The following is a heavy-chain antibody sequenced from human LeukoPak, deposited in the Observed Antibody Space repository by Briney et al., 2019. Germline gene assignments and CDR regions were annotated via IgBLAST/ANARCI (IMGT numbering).Heavy chain of an antibody. CDR3: ARDGDRYSSSSFDY. CDR2: IIPIFGTA. J-gene: IGHJ4*02. V-gene: IGHV1-69*13. Sequence: ASVKVSCKASGGTFSSYAISWVRQAPGQGLEWMGGIIPIFGTANYAQKFQGRVTITADESTSTAYMELSSLRSEDTAVYYCARDGDRYSSSSFDYWGQGTLVTVSS. CDR1: GGTFSSYA. D-gene: IGHD6-6*01.